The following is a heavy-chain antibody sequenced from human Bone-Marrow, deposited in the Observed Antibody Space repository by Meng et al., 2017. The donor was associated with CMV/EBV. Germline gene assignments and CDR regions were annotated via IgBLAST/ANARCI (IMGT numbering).Heavy chain of an antibody. CDR2: IYPGGGT. D-gene: IGHD2-2*01. V-gene: IGHV3-66*02. CDR3: ASLVVVPGAWDAFDI. CDR1: GFTVSSNY. Sequence: GESLKISCAVSGFTVSSNYMSWVRQAPGKGLEWVSCIYPGGGTYYADSVKGRFTISRDNSKNTLYFQMNSLRAEDTAVYYCASLVVVPGAWDAFDIWGQGTMVTV. J-gene: IGHJ3*02.